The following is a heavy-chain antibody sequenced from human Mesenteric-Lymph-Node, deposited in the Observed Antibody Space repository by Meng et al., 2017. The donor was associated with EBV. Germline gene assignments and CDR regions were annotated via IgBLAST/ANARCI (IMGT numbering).Heavy chain of an antibody. D-gene: IGHD4-23*01. J-gene: IGHJ4*02. Sequence: QVQLVQSGAEVKKPGSSVKVSCNASGYTFTSYAMHWVRQAPGQRLEWMGWINAGNGNTKYSQKFQGRVTITRDTSASTAYMELRSLRFDDTAVYYCASVHYGGNPFEGGGWGQGTLVTVSS. CDR2: INAGNGNT. CDR1: GYTFTSYA. CDR3: ASVHYGGNPFEGGG. V-gene: IGHV1-3*01.